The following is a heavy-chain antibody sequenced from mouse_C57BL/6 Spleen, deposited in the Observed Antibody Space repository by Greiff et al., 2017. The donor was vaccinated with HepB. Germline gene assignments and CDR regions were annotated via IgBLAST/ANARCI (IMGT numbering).Heavy chain of an antibody. CDR3: ARWIDSSGYFAY. CDR1: GYAFSSSW. J-gene: IGHJ3*01. V-gene: IGHV1-82*01. D-gene: IGHD3-2*02. Sequence: VQRVESGPELVKPGASVKISCKASGYAFSSSWMNWVKQRPGKGLEWIGRIYPGDGDTNYNGKFKGKATLTADKSSSKAYMQLSSLTSEDSAVYFCARWIDSSGYFAYWGQGTLVTVSA. CDR2: IYPGDGDT.